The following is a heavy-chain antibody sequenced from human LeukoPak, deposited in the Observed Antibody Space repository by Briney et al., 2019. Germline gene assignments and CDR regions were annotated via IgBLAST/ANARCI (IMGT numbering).Heavy chain of an antibody. CDR2: IGTAGDT. CDR3: ARASMVRERLFDY. CDR1: GFTFSSCD. Sequence: GESLRLSCAASGFTFSSCDMHWVRQATGKGLEWISVIGTAGDTYYSGSVKGQFTISRENAKNSLYLQMNSLRAGDTAVYYCARASMVRERLFDYWGQGTLVTVSS. J-gene: IGHJ4*02. D-gene: IGHD3-10*01. V-gene: IGHV3-13*04.